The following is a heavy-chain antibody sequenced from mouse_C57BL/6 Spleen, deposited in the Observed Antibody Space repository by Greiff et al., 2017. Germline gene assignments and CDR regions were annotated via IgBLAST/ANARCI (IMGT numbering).Heavy chain of an antibody. V-gene: IGHV1-80*01. Sequence: VQLQQSGAELVKPGASVKISCKASGYAFSSYWMNWVKQRPGKGLEWIGQIYPGDGDTNYNGKFKGKATLTADKSSSSANMQLSSLTSEDSAVYVCARDSSSSDAKDYWGQGTSVTVSS. CDR2: IYPGDGDT. D-gene: IGHD1-1*01. CDR1: GYAFSSYW. CDR3: ARDSSSSDAKDY. J-gene: IGHJ4*01.